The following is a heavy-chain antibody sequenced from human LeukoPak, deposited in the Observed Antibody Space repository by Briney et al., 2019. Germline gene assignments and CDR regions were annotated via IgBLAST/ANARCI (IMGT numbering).Heavy chain of an antibody. CDR2: INQDGSKK. CDR3: ARDPDDYPGVAFDI. D-gene: IGHD4-11*01. V-gene: IGHV3-7*04. Sequence: GGSLRLSCAASGVTFSSHWMNWVRRAPGKGLEWVANINQDGSKKYYVDSVKGRFTISRDNTKNSLYLQMNSLRAEDTAVYYCARDPDDYPGVAFDIWGQGTMVTVSS. J-gene: IGHJ3*02. CDR1: GVTFSSHW.